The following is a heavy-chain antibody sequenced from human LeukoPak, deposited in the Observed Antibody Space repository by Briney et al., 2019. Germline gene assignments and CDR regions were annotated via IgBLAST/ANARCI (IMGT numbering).Heavy chain of an antibody. CDR1: GFTFSDYY. J-gene: IGHJ4*02. V-gene: IGHV3-11*01. CDR3: ARRIRIESNYFDY. D-gene: IGHD2-15*01. Sequence: GGSLRLSCAASGFTFSDYYMSWIRQAPGKGLEWVSYISSSGSTIYYADSVKGRFTISRDNAKNSLYLQMNSLRAEDTAVYYCARRIRIESNYFDYWGQGTLVTVSS. CDR2: ISSSGSTI.